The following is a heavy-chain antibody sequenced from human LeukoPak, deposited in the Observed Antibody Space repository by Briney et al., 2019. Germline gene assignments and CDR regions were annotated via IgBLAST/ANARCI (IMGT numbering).Heavy chain of an antibody. J-gene: IGHJ4*02. CDR1: GGSISSSSYY. D-gene: IGHD6-19*01. CDR3: ARGLFQWPARVDY. Sequence: SETLSLTCTVSGGSISSSSYYWGWIRQPPGKGLEWIGSIYYSGSTYYNPSLKSRVTISVDTSKNQFSLKLSSVTAADTAVYYCARGLFQWPARVDYWGQGTLVTVSS. V-gene: IGHV4-39*01. CDR2: IYYSGST.